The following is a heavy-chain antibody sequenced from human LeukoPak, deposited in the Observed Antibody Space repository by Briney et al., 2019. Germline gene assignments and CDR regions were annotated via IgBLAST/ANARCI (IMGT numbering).Heavy chain of an antibody. D-gene: IGHD2-15*01. CDR2: ISSSGSTI. Sequence: PGGSLRLCCAASGFTFSSYEMNWVRQAPGKGLEWVSYISSSGSTIYYADSVKGRFTISGDNAKNSLYLQMNSLRAEDTAVYYCARDSAGDAFDIWGQGTMVTVSS. CDR1: GFTFSSYE. J-gene: IGHJ3*02. CDR3: ARDSAGDAFDI. V-gene: IGHV3-48*03.